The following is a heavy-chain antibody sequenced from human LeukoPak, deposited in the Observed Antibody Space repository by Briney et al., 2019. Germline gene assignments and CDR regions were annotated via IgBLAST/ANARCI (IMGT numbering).Heavy chain of an antibody. Sequence: PSETLSLTCTVSGGSISSGGYYWSWIRQHPGKGLEWIGYIYYSGSTYYNPSLKSRVTISVDTSKNQFSLKLNSVTAADTAVYYCARTLGSGYHLYYFDYWGQGTLVTVSS. D-gene: IGHD3-22*01. J-gene: IGHJ4*02. CDR2: IYYSGST. V-gene: IGHV4-31*03. CDR1: GGSISSGGYY. CDR3: ARTLGSGYHLYYFDY.